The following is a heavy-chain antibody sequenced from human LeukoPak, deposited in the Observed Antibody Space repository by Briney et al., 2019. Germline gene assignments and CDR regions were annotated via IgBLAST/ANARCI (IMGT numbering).Heavy chain of an antibody. Sequence: LDTLSLTCTVSGGSISSYCWSWSRKPPGKGMERFGYIYYSGSTNYNPSLKSRVTISVDTSKNQFSLKLSSVTAADTAVYYCARVDPDSSSTLEVFDYWGQGTLVTVSS. CDR2: IYYSGST. CDR3: ARVDPDSSSTLEVFDY. CDR1: GGSISSYC. J-gene: IGHJ4*02. V-gene: IGHV4-59*07. D-gene: IGHD6-6*01.